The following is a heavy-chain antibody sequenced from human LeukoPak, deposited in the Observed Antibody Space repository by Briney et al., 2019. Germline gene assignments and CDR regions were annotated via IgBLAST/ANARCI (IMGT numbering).Heavy chain of an antibody. CDR1: GFTFSSYG. CDR2: IRYDGSNK. CDR3: AKGIFEGYFDY. J-gene: IGHJ4*02. D-gene: IGHD3-3*01. V-gene: IGHV3-30*02. Sequence: GGSLRLSCAASGFTFSSYGMHWVRQAPGKGLEWVAFIRYDGSNKYYADPVKGRFTISRDNSKNTLYLQMNSLRAEDTAVYYCAKGIFEGYFDYWGQGTLVTVSS.